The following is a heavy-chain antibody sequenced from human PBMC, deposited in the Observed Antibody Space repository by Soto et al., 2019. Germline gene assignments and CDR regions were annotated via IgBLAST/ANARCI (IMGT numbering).Heavy chain of an antibody. CDR1: GFTFTSSA. CDR2: IVVGSGNT. Sequence: SVKVSCKASGFTFTSSAMQWVRQARGQRLEWIGWIVVGSGNTNYAQKFQERVTITRDMSTSTAYMELSSLRAEDTAVYYCAKRRYCPSTTCFDYWGQGTLVTSPQ. V-gene: IGHV1-58*02. J-gene: IGHJ4*01. CDR3: AKRRYCPSTTCFDY. D-gene: IGHD2-2*01.